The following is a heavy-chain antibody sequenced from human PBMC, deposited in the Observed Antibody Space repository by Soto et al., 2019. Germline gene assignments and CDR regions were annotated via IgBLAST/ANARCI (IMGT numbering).Heavy chain of an antibody. D-gene: IGHD3-9*01. CDR3: ARDPSSSGYYDILTGYYYGYDMDV. Sequence: ASVKVSCKASGYTFTGYYMHWVRQAPGQGLEWMGWINPNSGGTNYAQKFQGRVTMTRDTSISTAYMELSRLRSDDTAVYYCARDPSSSGYYDILTGYYYGYDMDVWGQGTKVTVSS. CDR2: INPNSGGT. J-gene: IGHJ6*02. CDR1: GYTFTGYY. V-gene: IGHV1-2*02.